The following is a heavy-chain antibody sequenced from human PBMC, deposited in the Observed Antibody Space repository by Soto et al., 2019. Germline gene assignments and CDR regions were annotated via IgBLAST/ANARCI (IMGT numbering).Heavy chain of an antibody. CDR2: IRQDGRAQ. V-gene: IGHV3-7*03. Sequence: XGSLRLSCVSSVFTFTTYWMSWVRQAPGKGLEWVANIRQDGRAQYYVDSVKGRFTISRDNAKNSVYLQMDRLSVEDTALYYCVRGGHGSGSYLGSSWGQGILVTVSS. D-gene: IGHD3-10*01. CDR3: VRGGHGSGSYLGSS. CDR1: VFTFTTYW. J-gene: IGHJ5*02.